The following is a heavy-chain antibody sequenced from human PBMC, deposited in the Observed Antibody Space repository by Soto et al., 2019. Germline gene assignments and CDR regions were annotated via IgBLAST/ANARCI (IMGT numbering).Heavy chain of an antibody. V-gene: IGHV1-69*06. CDR1: GGTFSSYA. CDR2: IIPIFGTA. D-gene: IGHD3-22*01. J-gene: IGHJ5*02. Sequence: ASVKVSCKASGGTFSSYAISWVRQAPGQGLEWMGGIIPIFGTANYAQKFQGRVTITADKSTSTAYMELSSLRSEDTAVYYCARVGGKLGITMIVVATGWFDPWGQGTLVTVSS. CDR3: ARVGGKLGITMIVVATGWFDP.